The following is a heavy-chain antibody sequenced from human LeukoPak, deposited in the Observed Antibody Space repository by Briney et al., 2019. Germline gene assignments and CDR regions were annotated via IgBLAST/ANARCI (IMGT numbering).Heavy chain of an antibody. V-gene: IGHV4-4*09. Sequence: ETLSLTCTVSGGSISSYYWSWIRQPPGKGLEWIGYIYTSGSTNYNPYLQSRVTISIDTSKNQFYLKVSSVTAADTAVYYCARSPLFNWNHSAFDQWGQGTLVTVSS. CDR1: GGSISSYY. D-gene: IGHD1-14*01. J-gene: IGHJ4*02. CDR3: ARSPLFNWNHSAFDQ. CDR2: IYTSGST.